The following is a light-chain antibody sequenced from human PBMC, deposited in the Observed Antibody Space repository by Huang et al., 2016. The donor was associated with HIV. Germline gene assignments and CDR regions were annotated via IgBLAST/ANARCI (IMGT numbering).Light chain of an antibody. CDR1: QSIGTY. Sequence: EIVLTQSPVTLSLSPGDRATLSCRASQSIGTYLAWYQQKSGQAPRLLIDAVSNRAAGVPARFSASGSETDFTLTIASLDPDDFAIYHCQQRSKWPLTFGGGTKV. J-gene: IGKJ4*01. CDR2: AVS. V-gene: IGKV3-11*01. CDR3: QQRSKWPLT.